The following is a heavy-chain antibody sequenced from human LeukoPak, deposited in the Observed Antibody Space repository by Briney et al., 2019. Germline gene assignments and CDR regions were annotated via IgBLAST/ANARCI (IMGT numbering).Heavy chain of an antibody. D-gene: IGHD3-10*01. CDR3: ARDGSGWAFDI. CDR1: GFTFSSYA. Sequence: PGGSLRLSCAAPGFTFSSYAMHWVRQAPGKGLEWVALISYDGSNKYYADSVKGRFTISRDNSKKTLYVQMNSLRAEDTAVYYCARDGSGWAFDIWGQGTMVTVSS. V-gene: IGHV3-30*04. J-gene: IGHJ3*02. CDR2: ISYDGSNK.